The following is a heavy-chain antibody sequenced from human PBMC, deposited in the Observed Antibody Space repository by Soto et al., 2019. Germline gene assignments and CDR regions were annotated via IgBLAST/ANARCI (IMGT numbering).Heavy chain of an antibody. V-gene: IGHV1-2*02. CDR1: GYTFTGCY. Sequence: ASVKVSCKASGYTFTGCYIYWVRQAPGEGLEWMAWINPNTGGTNYAQRFQGRVTLTRDTSISTAYMELSGLRSDDTAVYYCARELSLSAYVKWYYGMDVWGQGTTVTVSS. D-gene: IGHD1-26*01. CDR3: ARELSLSAYVKWYYGMDV. J-gene: IGHJ6*02. CDR2: INPNTGGT.